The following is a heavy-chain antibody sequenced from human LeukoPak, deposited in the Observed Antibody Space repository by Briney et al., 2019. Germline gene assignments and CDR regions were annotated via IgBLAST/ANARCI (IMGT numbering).Heavy chain of an antibody. J-gene: IGHJ5*02. Sequence: SVKVSCKASGGTSSSYAISWVRQAPGQGLEWMGGIIPIFGTANYAQKFQGRVTITTDESTSTAYMELSSLRSEDTAVYYCARASYYYDSSGYYFNWFDPWGQGTLVTVSS. D-gene: IGHD3-22*01. CDR2: IIPIFGTA. CDR1: GGTSSSYA. V-gene: IGHV1-69*05. CDR3: ARASYYYDSSGYYFNWFDP.